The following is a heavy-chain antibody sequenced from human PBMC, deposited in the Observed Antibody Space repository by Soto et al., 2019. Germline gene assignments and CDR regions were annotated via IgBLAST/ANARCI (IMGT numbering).Heavy chain of an antibody. CDR1: GGSISSGDYY. V-gene: IGHV4-30-4*01. Sequence: QVQLQESGPGLVKPPQTLSLTCSVSGGSISSGDYYWTWIRQPPGKGLECLGYVSYSESAYHNPSLRSRLNISLNTTKNQFTLNISSVTAADTAVYYCARADDYNYRIDYWGKGTLVTVSS. CDR2: VSYSESA. CDR3: ARADDYNYRIDY. D-gene: IGHD4-4*01. J-gene: IGHJ4*02.